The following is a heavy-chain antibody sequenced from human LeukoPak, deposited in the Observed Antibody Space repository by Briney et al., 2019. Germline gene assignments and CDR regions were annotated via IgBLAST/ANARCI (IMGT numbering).Heavy chain of an antibody. D-gene: IGHD3-16*01. J-gene: IGHJ6*03. V-gene: IGHV5-51*03. CDR3: ARVGPGGSVYYYYYMDV. Sequence: NTGESLKISCKGSGYSFTSYWIGWVRQMPGKGLEWMGIIYPGDSDTRYSPSFQGQVTISADKSISTAYLQWSSLKASETAMYYCARVGPGGSVYYYYYMDVWGKGTTVTVSS. CDR2: IYPGDSDT. CDR1: GYSFTSYW.